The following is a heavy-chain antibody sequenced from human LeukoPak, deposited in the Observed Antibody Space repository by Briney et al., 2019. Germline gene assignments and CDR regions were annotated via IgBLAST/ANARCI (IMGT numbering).Heavy chain of an antibody. J-gene: IGHJ6*02. CDR2: IYHSGST. CDR3: ARGNRSGPSYYYGMDV. V-gene: IGHV4-30-2*01. Sequence: PSQTLSLTCAVSGGSISSGGYSWSWIRQPPGKGLEWIGYIYHSGSTYYNPSLKSRVTISVDRSKNQFSLKLSSVTAADTAVYYCARGNRSGPSYYYGMDVWGQGTTVAVSS. CDR1: GGSISSGGYS. D-gene: IGHD3-3*01.